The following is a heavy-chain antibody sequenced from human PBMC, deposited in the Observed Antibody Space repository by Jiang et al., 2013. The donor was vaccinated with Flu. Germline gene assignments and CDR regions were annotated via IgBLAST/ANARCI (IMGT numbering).Heavy chain of an antibody. CDR3: ARAPNQEYGGNSVSDY. V-gene: IGHV1-18*04. CDR2: ISAYNGNT. D-gene: IGHD4-23*01. J-gene: IGHJ4*02. Sequence: AEVKKPGASVKVSCKASGYTFTGYYMHWVRQAPGQGLEWMGWISAYNGNTNYAQMLQGRVTMTTDTSTSTAYMELRSLRSDDTAVYYCARAPNQEYGGNSVSDYWGQGTLVTVSS. CDR1: GYTFTGYY.